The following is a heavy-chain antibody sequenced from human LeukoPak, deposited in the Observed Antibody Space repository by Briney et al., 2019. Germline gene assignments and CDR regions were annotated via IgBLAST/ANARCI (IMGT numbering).Heavy chain of an antibody. V-gene: IGHV3-7*03. CDR1: GFTVSSNY. J-gene: IGHJ4*02. D-gene: IGHD2-15*01. CDR2: IGEDGSEK. Sequence: GGSLRLSCAASGFTVSSNYMSWVRQAPGKRLEWVANIGEDGSEKYHVDSVRGRFTISRDNAKNSLYLQMNSLRAEDTAVYYCVRDPTRAECRSGSCYLDYWGQGALVSVSS. CDR3: VRDPTRAECRSGSCYLDY.